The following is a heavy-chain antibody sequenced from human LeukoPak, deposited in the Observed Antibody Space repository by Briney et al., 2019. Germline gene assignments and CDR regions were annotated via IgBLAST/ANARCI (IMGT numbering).Heavy chain of an antibody. CDR2: IYYSGST. Sequence: SETLSLTCTVSGGSISSSSYYWGWIRQPPGKGLEWIGSIYYSGSTYYNPSLKSRVTISVDTSKNQFSLKLSSVTAADTAVYYCARAPKQSSSFNFDYWGQGTLVTVSS. J-gene: IGHJ4*02. CDR3: ARAPKQSSSFNFDY. V-gene: IGHV4-39*01. D-gene: IGHD6-6*01. CDR1: GGSISSSSYY.